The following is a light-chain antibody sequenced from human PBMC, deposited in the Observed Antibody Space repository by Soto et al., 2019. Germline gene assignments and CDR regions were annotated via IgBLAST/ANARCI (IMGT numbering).Light chain of an antibody. J-gene: IGKJ1*01. V-gene: IGKV1-5*01. Sequence: EIQMTQSPSTLSASVGDRVTITCRASQSISSWLAWYQQKPGKAPKLLIYDASSLESEVASRFSGSGSGTEFTLTISRLQPDVFATYCGQQYNSHSRTFGQGTKLEIK. CDR2: DAS. CDR1: QSISSW. CDR3: QQYNSHSRT.